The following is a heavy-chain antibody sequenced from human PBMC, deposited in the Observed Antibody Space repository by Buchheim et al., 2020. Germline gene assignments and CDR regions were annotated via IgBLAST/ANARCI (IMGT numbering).Heavy chain of an antibody. CDR1: GFTFSSYG. V-gene: IGHV3-30*18. J-gene: IGHJ4*02. D-gene: IGHD5-12*01. CDR2: ISYDGSNK. Sequence: QVQLVESGGGVVQPGRSLRLSCAASGFTFSSYGMHWVRQAPGKGLKWVAVISYDGSNKYYADSVKGRFTISRDNSKNTLYLQMNSLRAEDTAVYYCAKDPGWLLIQYYFDYWGQGTL. CDR3: AKDPGWLLIQYYFDY.